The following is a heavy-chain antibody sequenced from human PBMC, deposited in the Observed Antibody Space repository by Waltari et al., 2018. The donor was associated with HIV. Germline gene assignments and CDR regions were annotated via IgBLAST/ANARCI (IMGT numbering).Heavy chain of an antibody. CDR3: ARDRNYYYDSSGYFFNAFDI. J-gene: IGHJ3*02. CDR2: IYTSEST. D-gene: IGHD3-22*01. Sequence: QVQLQESGPGRVKPSQTLSLTCIVSGGSISSGSYYWILIRPPAGKGLEWIGRIYTSESTNYNPSLKSRVTISVDTSKNQFSLKLSSVTAADTAVYYCARDRNYYYDSSGYFFNAFDIWGQGTMVTVSS. CDR1: GGSISSGSYY. V-gene: IGHV4-61*02.